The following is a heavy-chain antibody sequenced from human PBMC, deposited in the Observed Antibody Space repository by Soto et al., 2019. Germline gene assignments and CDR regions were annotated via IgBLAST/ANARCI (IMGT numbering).Heavy chain of an antibody. Sequence: QVQLVQSGAEVKKPGASVKVSCKASGYPFTSYDINWVRQATGQGLEWMGWMNPNSGNTGYAQKFEGRVTMTRNTSISTAYMELSRLRSEDTALYYCASGGYCSGGSCYHNWFDPWGQGPLVTVSS. J-gene: IGHJ5*02. CDR3: ASGGYCSGGSCYHNWFDP. CDR1: GYPFTSYD. CDR2: MNPNSGNT. D-gene: IGHD2-15*01. V-gene: IGHV1-8*01.